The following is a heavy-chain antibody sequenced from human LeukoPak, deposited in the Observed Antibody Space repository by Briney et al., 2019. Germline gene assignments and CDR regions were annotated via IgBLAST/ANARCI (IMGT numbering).Heavy chain of an antibody. CDR1: GFTFTNYA. Sequence: GGSLRLSCAASGFTFTNYAMTWVRQAPGKGLEWVSVISGSGGTTYYADSVKGRFTISRDNAKNSLYLQMNSLRAEDTAVYYCARAERYFAAVHFDYWGQGTLVTVSS. CDR2: ISGSGGTT. J-gene: IGHJ4*02. CDR3: ARAERYFAAVHFDY. D-gene: IGHD3-9*01. V-gene: IGHV3-23*01.